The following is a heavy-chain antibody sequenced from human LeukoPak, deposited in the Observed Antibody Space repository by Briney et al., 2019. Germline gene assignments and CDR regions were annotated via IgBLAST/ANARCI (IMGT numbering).Heavy chain of an antibody. CDR1: GFTFSSYA. CDR3: ARDQTVTIFGVASSYFDY. CDR2: ISGSGGST. Sequence: GGSLRLSCAASGFTFSSYAMSWVRQAPGKGLEWVSAISGSGGSTYYADSVKGRFTISRDNSKNTLYLQMNSLRAEDTAVYYCARDQTVTIFGVASSYFDYWGQGTLVTVSS. D-gene: IGHD3-3*01. J-gene: IGHJ4*02. V-gene: IGHV3-23*01.